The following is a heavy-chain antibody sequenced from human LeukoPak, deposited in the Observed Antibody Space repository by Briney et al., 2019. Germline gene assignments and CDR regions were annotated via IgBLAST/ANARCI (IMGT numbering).Heavy chain of an antibody. D-gene: IGHD3-22*01. CDR3: ARDKEFYDSSGYYYISDY. CDR2: IIPIFGTA. V-gene: IGHV1-69*05. Sequence: SVKVSCKASGGTFCSYAISWVRQAPGQGLEWLGGIIPIFGTANCAQKFQGRVTITTDESTSTAYMELSSLRSEDTAVYYCARDKEFYDSSGYYYISDYWGQGTLVTVSS. CDR1: GGTFCSYA. J-gene: IGHJ4*02.